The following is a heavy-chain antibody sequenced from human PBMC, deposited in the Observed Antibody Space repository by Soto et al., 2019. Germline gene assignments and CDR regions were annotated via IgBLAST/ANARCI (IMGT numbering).Heavy chain of an antibody. V-gene: IGHV5-51*01. CDR1: GYSFTSYW. J-gene: IGHJ6*02. Sequence: PGESLKISCKGSGYSFTSYWIGWVRQMPGKGLDWMGIIYPGESDTRYSPSFQGQVTISADKSISTAYLQWSSLKASDTAMYYCARHVSDDFWSGYYPYYYYGMDVWGQGTTVTVSS. CDR2: IYPGESDT. D-gene: IGHD3-3*01. CDR3: ARHVSDDFWSGYYPYYYYGMDV.